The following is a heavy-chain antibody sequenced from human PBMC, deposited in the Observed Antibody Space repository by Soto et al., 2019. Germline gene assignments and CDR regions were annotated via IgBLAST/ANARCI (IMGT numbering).Heavy chain of an antibody. V-gene: IGHV1-69*13. D-gene: IGHD2-2*02. CDR2: IIPIFGTA. J-gene: IGHJ6*02. Sequence: ASVKVSCKASGGTFSSYAISWVRQAPGQGLEWMGGIIPIFGTANYAQKFQGRVTITADESTSTAYMELSSLRSEDTAVYYCARSGPGRWSSTIVYTVTLNYYYDGRDVWGQGTRVT. CDR1: GGTFSSYA. CDR3: ARSGPGRWSSTIVYTVTLNYYYDGRDV.